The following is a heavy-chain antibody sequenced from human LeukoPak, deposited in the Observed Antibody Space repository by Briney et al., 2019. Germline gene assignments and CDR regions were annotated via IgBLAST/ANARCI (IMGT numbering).Heavy chain of an antibody. J-gene: IGHJ4*02. CDR2: IYTSGST. CDR1: GGSISSYY. CDR3: ARVGVSSSHDY. D-gene: IGHD6-13*01. Sequence: PSETLSLTCTVSGGSISSYYWSWIRQRAGKGLEWIGRIYTSGSTNYNPSLKSRVTMSVDTSKNQFSLKLSSVTAADTAVYYCARVGVSSSHDYWGQATLVTVSS. V-gene: IGHV4-4*07.